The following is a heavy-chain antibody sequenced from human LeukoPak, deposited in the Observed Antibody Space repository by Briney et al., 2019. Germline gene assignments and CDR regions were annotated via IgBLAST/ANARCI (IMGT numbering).Heavy chain of an antibody. Sequence: PGGSLRLSCAASGFTFSSYAMSWVRQAPGKGLEWVSAISGSGGSTYYADSVKGRFTISRDTSKNTLYLQMNGLRAEDTAVYYCAKGRYSGSYYNWFDPWGQGTPVTVSS. V-gene: IGHV3-23*01. CDR2: ISGSGGST. D-gene: IGHD1-26*01. J-gene: IGHJ5*02. CDR1: GFTFSSYA. CDR3: AKGRYSGSYYNWFDP.